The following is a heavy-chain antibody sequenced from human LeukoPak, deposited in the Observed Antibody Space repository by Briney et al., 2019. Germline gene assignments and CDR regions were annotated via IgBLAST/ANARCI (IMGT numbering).Heavy chain of an antibody. CDR3: ARASYYDSSGYSY. J-gene: IGHJ4*02. CDR1: GYTLTSYG. V-gene: IGHV1-18*01. CDR2: IGAYNGNT. Sequence: ASVKVSCKASGYTLTSYGISWVRQAPGQGLEWMVWIGAYNGNTNYAQKLQGRVTMTTDTSTSTAYMELRSLRSDDTAVYYCARASYYDSSGYSYWGQGTLVTVSS. D-gene: IGHD3-22*01.